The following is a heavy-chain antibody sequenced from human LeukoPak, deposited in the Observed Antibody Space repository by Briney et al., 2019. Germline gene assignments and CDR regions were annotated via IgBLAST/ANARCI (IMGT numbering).Heavy chain of an antibody. D-gene: IGHD6-13*01. CDR2: IIPIFGTA. Sequence: VASVKVSCKASGGTFSSYAISWVRQAPGQGLEWMGGIIPIFGTANYAQKFQGRVTMTRDTSTSTVYMELSSLRSEDTAVYYCARDGIAAAGTYYYYGMDVWGQGTTVTVSS. CDR1: GGTFSSYA. V-gene: IGHV1-69*05. CDR3: ARDGIAAAGTYYYYGMDV. J-gene: IGHJ6*02.